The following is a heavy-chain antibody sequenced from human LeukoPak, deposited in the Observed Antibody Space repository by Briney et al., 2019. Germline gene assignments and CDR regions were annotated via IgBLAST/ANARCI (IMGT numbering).Heavy chain of an antibody. CDR1: GYTFTSYA. J-gene: IGHJ4*02. D-gene: IGHD2-15*01. CDR2: FDPSDGST. CDR3: ARDCSGGSCYSAFDY. V-gene: IGHV1-46*01. Sequence: ASVKVSCKASGYTFTSYAMNWVRQAPGRGLEWMGIFDPSDGSTIYAQKLQGRVTMTTDTSTSTAYMELRSLRSDDTAVYYCARDCSGGSCYSAFDYWGQGTLVTVSS.